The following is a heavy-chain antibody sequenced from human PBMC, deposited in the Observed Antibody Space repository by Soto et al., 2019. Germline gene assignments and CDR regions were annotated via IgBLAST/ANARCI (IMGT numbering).Heavy chain of an antibody. V-gene: IGHV3-11*01. J-gene: IGHJ6*02. CDR1: GFTFSDYD. D-gene: IGHD6-19*01. CDR2: TSSSGSTI. Sequence: QVALVESGGGLAKPGGSLRLSCAASGFTFSDYDMSWIRQAPGKGLEWVSYTSSSGSTIYYADSVKGRFTMSRDNAKNSMYLHIDSLRVEETAVYYCARDPRGIAVDLSYDYGMAVWGQGTTVTVSS. CDR3: ARDPRGIAVDLSYDYGMAV.